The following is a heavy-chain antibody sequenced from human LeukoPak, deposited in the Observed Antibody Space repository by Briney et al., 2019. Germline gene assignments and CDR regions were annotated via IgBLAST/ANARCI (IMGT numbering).Heavy chain of an antibody. CDR1: GGSISSYY. D-gene: IGHD3-16*02. Sequence: SETLSLTCTVSGGSISSYYWSWIRQPPGKGLEWIGYIYYSGSTNYNPSLKSRVTISVDTSKNQFSLKLSSVTAADTAVYYCARGPYDYVWGSYRPFDYWGQGTLVTVSS. CDR2: IYYSGST. V-gene: IGHV4-59*12. CDR3: ARGPYDYVWGSYRPFDY. J-gene: IGHJ4*02.